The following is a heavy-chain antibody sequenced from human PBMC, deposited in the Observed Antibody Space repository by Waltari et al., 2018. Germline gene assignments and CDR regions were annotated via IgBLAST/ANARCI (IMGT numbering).Heavy chain of an antibody. V-gene: IGHV3-33*01. CDR3: ARDRGYYDFWSGSISYYYGMDV. CDR2: IWYDGSNK. D-gene: IGHD3-3*01. Sequence: QVQLVESGGGVVQPGRSLRLSCAASGFTFSSYGMHWVRQAPGKGLEWVAVIWYDGSNKYYADSVKGRFTISRDNSKNTLDLQMTSLRAEETAVYYCARDRGYYDFWSGSISYYYGMDVWGQGTTVTVSS. J-gene: IGHJ6*02. CDR1: GFTFSSYG.